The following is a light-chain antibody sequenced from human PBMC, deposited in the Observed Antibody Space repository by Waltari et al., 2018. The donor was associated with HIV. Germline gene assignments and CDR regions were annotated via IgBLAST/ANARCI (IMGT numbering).Light chain of an antibody. CDR1: QSILYSSRIATY. V-gene: IGKV4-1*01. J-gene: IGKJ1*01. CDR3: QQYYMTPPT. CDR2: WAS. Sequence: DIVMTQSPESLALSLGERATISCKSRQSILYSSRIATYLAWYQERPGQSPKLLIYWASTRASGVAQRFSGSGHGTDFTLNISSLHSEDVAVYFCQQYYMTPPTFGQGTRLEIK.